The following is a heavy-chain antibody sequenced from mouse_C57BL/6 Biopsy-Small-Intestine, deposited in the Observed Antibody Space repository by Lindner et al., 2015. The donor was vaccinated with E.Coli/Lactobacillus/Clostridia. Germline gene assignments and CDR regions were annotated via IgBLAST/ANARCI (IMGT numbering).Heavy chain of an antibody. CDR2: VDPETGGT. D-gene: IGHD1-1*01. CDR1: GYTFTDYE. V-gene: IGHV1-15*01. J-gene: IGHJ2*01. Sequence: VQLQESGAELVRPGASVTLSCKASGYTFTDYEMHWAKQTPVHGLEWIGAVDPETGGTAYNQKFKDKAILAADKSSSTAYMEIRSLTSEDSAVYYCTRGYYYGSGLFDYWGQGTTLTVSS. CDR3: TRGYYYGSGLFDY.